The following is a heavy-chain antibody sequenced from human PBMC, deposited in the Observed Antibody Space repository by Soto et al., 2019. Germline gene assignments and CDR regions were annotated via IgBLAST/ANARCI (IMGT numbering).Heavy chain of an antibody. CDR2: ISGSGGST. CDR3: AKDSGYDPYNYYGMDV. CDR1: GFTFSSYA. V-gene: IGHV3-23*01. D-gene: IGHD3-10*01. J-gene: IGHJ6*02. Sequence: GGSLRLSCAASGFTFSSYAMSWVRQAPGKGLEWVSAISGSGGSTYYADSVKGRFTISRDNSKNTLYLQMNSLRAEDTAVYYCAKDSGYDPYNYYGMDVWGQGTTVTVSS.